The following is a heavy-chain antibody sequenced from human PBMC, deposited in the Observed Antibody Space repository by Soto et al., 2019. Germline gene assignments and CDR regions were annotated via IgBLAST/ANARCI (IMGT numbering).Heavy chain of an antibody. Sequence: EVQVLESGGGLGQPGGSLRLSCAGSGFTFTDYAMTWVRQAPGKGLEWVSAISGSGDATYYADSVKGRFTISSDKSKNALYLQITSLRVDDTAIYYCAKEKEHSYGFYLVTYFDYWGQGTLVTVSS. CDR3: AKEKEHSYGFYLVTYFDY. CDR2: ISGSGDAT. V-gene: IGHV3-23*01. J-gene: IGHJ4*02. CDR1: GFTFTDYA. D-gene: IGHD5-18*01.